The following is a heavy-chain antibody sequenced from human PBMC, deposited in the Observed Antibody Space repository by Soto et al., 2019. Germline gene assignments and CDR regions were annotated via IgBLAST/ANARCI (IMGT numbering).Heavy chain of an antibody. Sequence: EVQLVESGGGLVQPGESLRLSCAASGFTFSDYWMTWVRQAPGKGLEWVANIKKDESRKSYLDSVRGRFTISRDNARNSLYRQMASLRAEDTALYYCARDVSQGGGSYYLDAFDMWGQGTMVTVSS. V-gene: IGHV3-7*05. CDR2: IKKDESRK. CDR1: GFTFSDYW. J-gene: IGHJ3*02. D-gene: IGHD3-22*01. CDR3: ARDVSQGGGSYYLDAFDM.